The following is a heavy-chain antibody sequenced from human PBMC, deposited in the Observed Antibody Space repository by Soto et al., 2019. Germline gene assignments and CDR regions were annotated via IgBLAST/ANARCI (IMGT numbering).Heavy chain of an antibody. V-gene: IGHV3-11*06. Sequence: GGSLRLSCAASGFTFSYYYMSWIRQAPGKGLEWVSYISSSSSYTNYADSVKGRFTISRDNAKNSLYLQMNSLRAEDTAVYYCARVGYYDSSSAVCDFDYWGQGTLVTVSS. CDR1: GFTFSYYY. CDR3: ARVGYYDSSSAVCDFDY. D-gene: IGHD3-22*01. CDR2: ISSSSSYT. J-gene: IGHJ4*02.